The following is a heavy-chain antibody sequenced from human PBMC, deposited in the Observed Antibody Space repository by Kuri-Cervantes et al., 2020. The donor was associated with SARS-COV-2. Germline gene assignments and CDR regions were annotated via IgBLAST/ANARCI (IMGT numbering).Heavy chain of an antibody. J-gene: IGHJ5*02. D-gene: IGHD6-13*01. CDR3: ASQSGYSSSWYRLRWFDP. CDR1: GGSISSSSYY. CDR2: IYYSGST. Sequence: ESLKISCTVSGGSISSSSYYWGWIRQPPGKGLEWIGSIYYSGSTYYNPSLKSRVTISVDTSKNQFSLKLSSVTAADTAVYYCASQSGYSSSWYRLRWFDPWGQGTLVTVSS. V-gene: IGHV4-39*01.